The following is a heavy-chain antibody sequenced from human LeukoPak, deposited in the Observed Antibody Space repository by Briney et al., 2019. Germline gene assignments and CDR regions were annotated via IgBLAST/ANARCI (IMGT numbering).Heavy chain of an antibody. CDR3: ARGRPINSVPVQYSGGRRGFDY. V-gene: IGHV4-34*01. Sequence: SETLSLTCAVYGGSFSGYYWSWIRQPPGKGLEWIGEINHSGGTNYNPSLKSRVTISVDTSKNQFSLKLSSVTAADTAVYYCARGRPINSVPVQYSGGRRGFDYWGQGTLVTVSS. J-gene: IGHJ4*02. CDR1: GGSFSGYY. D-gene: IGHD6-19*01. CDR2: INHSGGT.